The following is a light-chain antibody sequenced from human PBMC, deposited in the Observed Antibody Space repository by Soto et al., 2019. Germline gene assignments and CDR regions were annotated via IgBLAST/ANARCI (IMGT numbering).Light chain of an antibody. CDR3: KSYAGSNTHV. Sequence: QSALTQPPAASCSPGQSVTIACTGTKNDIGLYDFVSLYQHHPGKAPRLIIYEVVQRPSGVPDRFSGSKSGNTASLTVSGLQAADEADYFCKSYAGSNTHVFGSGTKVTAL. J-gene: IGLJ1*01. V-gene: IGLV2-8*01. CDR1: KNDIGLYDF. CDR2: EVV.